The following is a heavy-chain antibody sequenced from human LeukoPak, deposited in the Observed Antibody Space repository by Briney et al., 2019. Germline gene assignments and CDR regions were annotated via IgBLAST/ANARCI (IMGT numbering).Heavy chain of an antibody. CDR1: GYTFTSYG. V-gene: IGHV1-18*01. CDR3: AREWDIAAAGTDFDY. J-gene: IGHJ4*02. D-gene: IGHD6-13*01. Sequence: GASVKVSCKASGYTFTSYGISWVRQAPGQGLEWMGWISAYSGDTNYAQNLQGRVTMTTDTSTSTAYMELRSLRSDDTAVYYCAREWDIAAAGTDFDYWGQGTLVTVSS. CDR2: ISAYSGDT.